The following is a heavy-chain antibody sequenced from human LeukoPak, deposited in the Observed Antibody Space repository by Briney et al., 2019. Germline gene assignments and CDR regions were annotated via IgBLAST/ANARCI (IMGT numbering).Heavy chain of an antibody. Sequence: GASVKVSCKASGYTFTDYYMHWVRQAPGQGLEWMGWINPNSGGTNYVQKFQGRVTMTRDTSISTAYMELSTLRSDDTAVYYCATGGGLLIDYWGQGTLVTVSS. D-gene: IGHD3-16*01. CDR1: GYTFTDYY. J-gene: IGHJ4*02. CDR3: ATGGGLLIDY. CDR2: INPNSGGT. V-gene: IGHV1-2*02.